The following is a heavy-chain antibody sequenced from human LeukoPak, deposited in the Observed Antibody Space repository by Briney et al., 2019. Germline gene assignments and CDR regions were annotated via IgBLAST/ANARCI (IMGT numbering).Heavy chain of an antibody. CDR2: ISSSSTYI. D-gene: IGHD1-14*01. V-gene: IGHV3-21*01. J-gene: IGHJ3*02. CDR3: ARGALGMSGRIVDAFDI. CDR1: GVIFSSYS. Sequence: GGSLRLSCAASGVIFSSYSMSWVRQAPGKGLEWVSSISSSSTYIYFVDSVKGRFTISRDNAKNSLYLQMNSLRAEDTAVYYCARGALGMSGRIVDAFDIWGQGTRVTVSS.